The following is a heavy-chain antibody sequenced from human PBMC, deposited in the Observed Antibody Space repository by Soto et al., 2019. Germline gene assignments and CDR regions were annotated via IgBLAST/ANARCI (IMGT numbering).Heavy chain of an antibody. V-gene: IGHV4-61*01. CDR3: ARVGVTMSRGADY. D-gene: IGHD3-10*01. CDR2: IYYSGST. J-gene: IGHJ4*02. Sequence: QVQLQESGPGLVKPSETLSLTCSVSGGSVNSGNYYWSWIRQPPGKGLEWIGYIYYSGSTNYNPSLKSRVTISLDTSKIQFSLSLNSVTAADTAVYYCARVGVTMSRGADYWGQGTLVTVSS. CDR1: GGSVNSGNYY.